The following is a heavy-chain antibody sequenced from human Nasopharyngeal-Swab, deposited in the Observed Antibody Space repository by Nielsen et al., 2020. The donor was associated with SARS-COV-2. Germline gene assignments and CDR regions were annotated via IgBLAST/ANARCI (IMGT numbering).Heavy chain of an antibody. CDR1: GGSISRYY. J-gene: IGHJ4*01. Sequence: SETLSLTCTVSGGSISRYYWSWIRQPPGKGLEWIGDIYYSGSTDYNPSLRSRVTISVDTSKSQFSLNLKYMTAADTALYYCARGCHTGWNPFDYGGQGTLVTVYS. CDR3: ARGCHTGWNPFDY. V-gene: IGHV4-59*12. D-gene: IGHD6-19*01. CDR2: IYYSGST.